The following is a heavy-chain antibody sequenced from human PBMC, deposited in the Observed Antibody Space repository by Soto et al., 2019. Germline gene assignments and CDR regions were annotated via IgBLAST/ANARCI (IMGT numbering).Heavy chain of an antibody. D-gene: IGHD6-13*01. CDR2: ISYDGSNK. Sequence: PGGSLRLSCAASGFTFSSYAMHWVRQAPGKGLEWVAVISYDGSNKYYADSVKGRFTISRDNSKNTLYLQMNSLRAEDTAVYYCASDLGSWYAYYDYYIVALGQATTVT. J-gene: IGHJ6*02. CDR1: GFTFSSYA. CDR3: ASDLGSWYAYYDYYIVA. V-gene: IGHV3-30-3*01.